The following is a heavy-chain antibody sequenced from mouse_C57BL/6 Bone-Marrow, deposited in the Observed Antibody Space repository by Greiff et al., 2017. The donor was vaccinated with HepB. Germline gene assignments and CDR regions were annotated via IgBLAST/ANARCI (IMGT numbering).Heavy chain of an antibody. CDR3: ASSYYYGLDY. D-gene: IGHD1-1*01. CDR1: GYTFTSYW. Sequence: QVQLQQPGAELVRPGTSVKLSCKASGYTFTSYWMHWVKQRPGQGLEWIGVIDPSDSYTNYNQKFKGKATLTVDTSSSTAYMQLSSLNSEDSAVYYCASSYYYGLDYWGQGTTLTVSS. V-gene: IGHV1-59*01. J-gene: IGHJ2*01. CDR2: IDPSDSYT.